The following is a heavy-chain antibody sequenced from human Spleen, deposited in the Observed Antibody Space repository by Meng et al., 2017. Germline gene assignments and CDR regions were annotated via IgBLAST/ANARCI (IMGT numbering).Heavy chain of an antibody. D-gene: IGHD3-22*01. V-gene: IGHV4-39*07. J-gene: IGHJ6*02. CDR3: ARDRTSHFFDSSGQYPYYFYGLDV. CDR2: FYYTGST. Sequence: GSLRLSCTVSGDSFNGNEYHWGWIRQPPGKGLEWIATFYYTGSTYYNPSLSSRVTISVDTSKNHFSLKLKSVTAADTAVYYCARDRTSHFFDSSGQYPYYFYGLDVWGQGTTVTVSS. CDR1: GDSFNGNEYH.